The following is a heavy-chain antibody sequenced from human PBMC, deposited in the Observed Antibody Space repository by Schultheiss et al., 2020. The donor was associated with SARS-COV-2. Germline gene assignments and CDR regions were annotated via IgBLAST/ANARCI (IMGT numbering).Heavy chain of an antibody. J-gene: IGHJ4*02. CDR2: IRSKANSYAT. D-gene: IGHD1-1*01. V-gene: IGHV3-15*01. CDR1: GFTFSNAW. CDR3: TTGINWNPGYFDY. Sequence: GESLKISCAASGFTFSNAWMSWVRQAPGKGLEWVGRIRSKANSYATAYAASVKGRFTISRDDSKNTLYLQMNSLKTEDTAVYYCTTGINWNPGYFDYWGQGTLVTVSS.